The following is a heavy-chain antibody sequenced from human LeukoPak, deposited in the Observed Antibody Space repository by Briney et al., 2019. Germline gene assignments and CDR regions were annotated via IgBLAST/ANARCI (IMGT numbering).Heavy chain of an antibody. V-gene: IGHV4-34*01. CDR1: GGSFSGYY. J-gene: IGHJ3*02. D-gene: IGHD3-22*01. Sequence: SETLSLTCAVYGGSFSGYYWSWIRQPPGKGLEWIGEINHSGSTNYNPSLKSRVTISVDTSKNQFSLKLSSVTAADTAVYYCARRRSYYDSSGYYYAPRDAFDIWGQGTMVTVSS. CDR3: ARRRSYYDSSGYYYAPRDAFDI. CDR2: INHSGST.